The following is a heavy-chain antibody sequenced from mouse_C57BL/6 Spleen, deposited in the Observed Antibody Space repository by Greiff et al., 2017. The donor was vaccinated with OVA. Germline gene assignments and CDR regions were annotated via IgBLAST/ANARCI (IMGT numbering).Heavy chain of an antibody. Sequence: VQLQESGAELVRPGASVTLSCKASGYTFTDYEMHWVKQTPVHGLEWIGAIDPETGGTAYNQKFKGKAILTADKSSSTAYMELRSLTSEDSAVYYCTHYYGSGYWGQGTTLTVSS. CDR1: GYTFTDYE. CDR2: IDPETGGT. CDR3: THYYGSGY. D-gene: IGHD1-1*01. J-gene: IGHJ2*01. V-gene: IGHV1-15*01.